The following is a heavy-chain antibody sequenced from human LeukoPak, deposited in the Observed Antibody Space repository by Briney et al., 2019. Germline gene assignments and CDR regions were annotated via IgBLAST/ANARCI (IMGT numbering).Heavy chain of an antibody. Sequence: PGGSLRLSCAASGFTFSDYYMSWIRQAPGKGRESLSYISGSGSDISYADSVNGRFTVSRDNAKKSLYLQMNSLSPEDTAMYYCSRGPRRLDYWGQGTLVTVSS. CDR3: SRGPRRLDY. J-gene: IGHJ4*02. CDR2: ISGSGSDI. CDR1: GFTFSDYY. V-gene: IGHV3-11*01.